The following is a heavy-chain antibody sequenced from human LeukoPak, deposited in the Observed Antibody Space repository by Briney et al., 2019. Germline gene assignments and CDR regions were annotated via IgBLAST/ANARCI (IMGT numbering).Heavy chain of an antibody. Sequence: PSETLSLTCAVYGGSFSGYYWSWIRQPPGKGLEWIGEINHSGSTNYNPSLKSRVTISVDTSKNQFSLKLSSVTAADTAVYYCARGRPGYQLLMRGGFGYYYYMDVWGKGTTVTVSS. V-gene: IGHV4-34*01. J-gene: IGHJ6*03. CDR1: GGSFSGYY. CDR3: ARGRPGYQLLMRGGFGYYYYMDV. CDR2: INHSGST. D-gene: IGHD2-2*01.